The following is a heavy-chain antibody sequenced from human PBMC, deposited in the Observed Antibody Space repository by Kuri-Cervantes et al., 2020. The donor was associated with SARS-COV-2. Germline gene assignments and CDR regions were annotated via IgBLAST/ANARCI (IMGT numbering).Heavy chain of an antibody. D-gene: IGHD3-10*01. CDR1: GFSLSTSGMC. V-gene: IGHV2-70*12. Sequence: SGPTLVKPTQTLTLTCTFSGFSLSTSGMCVSWIRQPPGKALEWLARIDWDDDKYYSTSLKTRLTISKDTSKNQVVLTMTNMDPVDTATYYCAHSRLLLWFGELLFNDAFDIWGQGTMVTVSS. CDR2: IDWDDDK. CDR3: AHSRLLLWFGELLFNDAFDI. J-gene: IGHJ3*02.